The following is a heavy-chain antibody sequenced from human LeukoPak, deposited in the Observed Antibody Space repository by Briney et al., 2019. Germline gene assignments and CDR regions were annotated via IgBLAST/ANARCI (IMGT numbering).Heavy chain of an antibody. CDR3: ARSEYSYGADAFDI. V-gene: IGHV4-34*01. J-gene: IGHJ3*02. CDR1: GESFNAYY. Sequence: SETLSLTCAVYGESFNAYYWTWIRQPPGKGLGWIGEINHSGSTNYNPSLKSRVTISVDTSKNQFSLKLSSVTAADTSVYYCARSEYSYGADAFDIWGQGTMVTVSS. CDR2: INHSGST. D-gene: IGHD5-18*01.